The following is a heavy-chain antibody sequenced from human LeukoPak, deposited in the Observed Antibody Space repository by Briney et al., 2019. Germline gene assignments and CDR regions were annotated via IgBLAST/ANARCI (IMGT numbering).Heavy chain of an antibody. CDR1: GFTFSSYA. V-gene: IGHV3-23*01. D-gene: IGHD6-13*01. J-gene: IGHJ4*02. CDR3: AKGQTYIAAAGIDY. CDR2: ISGRDSST. Sequence: PGGSLRLSCAASGFTFSSYAMNWVRQAPGKGLEWVSAISGRDSSTYYADSVKGRFTISRDNSKNTLYLQMNSLRAEDTAVYYCAKGQTYIAAAGIDYWGQGTLVTVSS.